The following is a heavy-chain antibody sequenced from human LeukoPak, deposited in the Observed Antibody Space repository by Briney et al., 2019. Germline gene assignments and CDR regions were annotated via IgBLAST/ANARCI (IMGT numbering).Heavy chain of an antibody. CDR1: GFTFSSYE. D-gene: IGHD2-2*01. CDR2: ISSSGTTI. J-gene: IGHJ3*02. Sequence: GGSLRLSCAASGFTFSSYEMNWVRQAPGKGLEWVSYISSSGTTIYYADSVKGRFTISRDNAKNSLYMQMNSLRAEDTAVYYCARGGYCSSSICYSLNAFDIWGQGTMFTVSS. CDR3: ARGGYCSSSICYSLNAFDI. V-gene: IGHV3-48*03.